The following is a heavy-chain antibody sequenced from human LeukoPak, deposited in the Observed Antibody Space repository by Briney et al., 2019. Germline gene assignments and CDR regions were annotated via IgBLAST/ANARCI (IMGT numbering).Heavy chain of an antibody. J-gene: IGHJ3*02. CDR1: GVTLSNYA. V-gene: IGHV3-23*01. CDR3: AKDRTMRIKNVFEI. CDR2: ISSSGSGGNT. Sequence: GGSLRLSCVASGVTLSNYAMSWARQAPGKGLEWVSGISSSGSGGNTYYADSVKGRFTISRDSSRNTLFLHMNTLRAEDTAIYYCAKDRTMRIKNVFEIWGQGTMVTVSS. D-gene: IGHD1-7*01.